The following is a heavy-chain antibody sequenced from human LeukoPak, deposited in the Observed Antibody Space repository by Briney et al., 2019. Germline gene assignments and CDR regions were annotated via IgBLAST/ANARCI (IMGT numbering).Heavy chain of an antibody. J-gene: IGHJ3*02. CDR3: ARQSSWGSGPSI. V-gene: IGHV4-38-2*01. Sequence: SETLSLTCAVSGYSISSGYCWGWIRQPPGKGLEWIGSIYHSGSTYYNPSLKSRVTISVDTSKNQFSLKLSSVTAADTAVYYCARQSSWGSGPSIWGQGTMVTVSS. CDR2: IYHSGST. CDR1: GYSISSGYC. D-gene: IGHD7-27*01.